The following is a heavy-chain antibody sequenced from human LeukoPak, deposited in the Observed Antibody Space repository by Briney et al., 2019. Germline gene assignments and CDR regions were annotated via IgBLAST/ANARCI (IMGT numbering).Heavy chain of an antibody. D-gene: IGHD5-12*01. CDR2: ISGSSSYI. CDR3: ASPGSGYDFGFDY. Sequence: GGSLRLSCAASGFTFSSYSMNWVRQAPGKGLEWVSSISGSSSYIYYADSVKGRFTISRDNARNSLFLQMNSLRAEDTAVYYCASPGSGYDFGFDYWGQGTLVTVSS. V-gene: IGHV3-21*04. CDR1: GFTFSSYS. J-gene: IGHJ4*02.